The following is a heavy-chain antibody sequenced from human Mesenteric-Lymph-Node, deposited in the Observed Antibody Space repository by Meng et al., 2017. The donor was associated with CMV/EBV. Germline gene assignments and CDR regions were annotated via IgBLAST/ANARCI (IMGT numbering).Heavy chain of an antibody. CDR2: ISGSGTII. CDR1: GFTLSIYS. CDR3: ARDGRDSNPDH. J-gene: IGHJ4*02. V-gene: IGHV3-48*04. Sequence: GESLKISCAASGFTLSIYSVNWVRQAPGKGLEWVSSISGSGTIISYADSVKGRFTISRDNAKNSLYLQMNSLRAEDTAVYYCARDGRDSNPDHWGQGTLVTVSS. D-gene: IGHD4-11*01.